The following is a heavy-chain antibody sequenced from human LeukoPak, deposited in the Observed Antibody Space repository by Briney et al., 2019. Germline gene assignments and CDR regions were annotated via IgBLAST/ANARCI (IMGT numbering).Heavy chain of an antibody. Sequence: SVKVSCKASGGTFSSYAISWVRQAPGQGLEWMGRIIPILGIANYAQKFQGRVTITADKSTSTAYMELSSLRSEDTAVYYCAREVLRYFDWLPGGFDPWGQGTLVTVSS. V-gene: IGHV1-69*04. CDR1: GGTFSSYA. CDR2: IIPILGIA. CDR3: AREVLRYFDWLPGGFDP. J-gene: IGHJ5*02. D-gene: IGHD3-9*01.